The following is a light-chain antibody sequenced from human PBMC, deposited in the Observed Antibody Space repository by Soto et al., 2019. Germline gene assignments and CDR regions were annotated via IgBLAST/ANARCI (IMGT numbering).Light chain of an antibody. V-gene: IGLV2-8*01. CDR2: EDN. CDR3: SSYAGSSNV. J-gene: IGLJ1*01. Sequence: QSVLTHPPSASGSPGQSVAISCTGTSSDVGGYNYVSWYQQHPGKAPKLMIYEDNKRPSGVPDRFSGSKSGNTASLTVSGLQAEDEADYYCSSYAGSSNVFGTGTKVTVL. CDR1: SSDVGGYNY.